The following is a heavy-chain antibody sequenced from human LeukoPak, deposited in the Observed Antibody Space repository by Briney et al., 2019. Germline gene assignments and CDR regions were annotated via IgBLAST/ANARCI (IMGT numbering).Heavy chain of an antibody. CDR2: VSGSGGST. CDR1: GFTFSRYA. Sequence: EAGGSLRLSCAASGFTFSRYAMSWVRQAPGKGLEWVSAVSGSGGSTYYADSVKGLFTISRDNSKNTLYLQMNSLRAEDTAVYYCATRMIRGVNHDAFDLWGQGTMVTVSS. CDR3: ATRMIRGVNHDAFDL. D-gene: IGHD3-10*01. J-gene: IGHJ3*01. V-gene: IGHV3-23*01.